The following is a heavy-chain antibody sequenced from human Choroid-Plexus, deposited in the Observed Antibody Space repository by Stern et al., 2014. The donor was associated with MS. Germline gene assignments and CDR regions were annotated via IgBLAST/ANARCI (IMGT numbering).Heavy chain of an antibody. V-gene: IGHV3-30*18. J-gene: IGHJ5*02. CDR3: AKDRQYLTYFFDH. D-gene: IGHD2/OR15-2a*01. CDR1: GFTFGSWA. Sequence: DQLVESGGGVAQPGRPLRLSCVASGFTFGSWAMHWVRQAPGKGLEWVAGVSYDGSNKYYAYSVKGRFTISRDNSQNTLYMQMSSLRPEDTAVYYCAKDRQYLTYFFDHWGQGSLVTVSS. CDR2: VSYDGSNK.